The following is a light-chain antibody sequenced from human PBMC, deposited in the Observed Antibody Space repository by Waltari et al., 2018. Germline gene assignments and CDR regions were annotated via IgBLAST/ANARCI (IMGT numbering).Light chain of an antibody. V-gene: IGKV1-9*01. CDR1: QGISNY. Sequence: IQLTQAPSSLSASVGDRVTSTCRASQGISNYLAWYQQKPGKAPKLLNYAATTLQSGVPSSFSGSGSGTDFPLTISSLPPEDFATYYCQQLNSYQWTFGQGTKVEIK. CDR3: QQLNSYQWT. CDR2: AAT. J-gene: IGKJ1*01.